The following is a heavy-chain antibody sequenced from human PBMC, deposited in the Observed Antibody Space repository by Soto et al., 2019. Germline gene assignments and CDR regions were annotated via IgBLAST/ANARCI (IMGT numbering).Heavy chain of an antibody. CDR3: AHTGDGGAGMDV. CDR1: GFSLSTSEVG. J-gene: IGHJ6*02. Sequence: QITLKESGPALVKPTQTLTLTCSFSGFSLSTSEVGVAWIRQPPGKALEWLALFYWDEDKRYSPSLKSRLNLTKDTSTSEVVLTMTSVDTADTGTYCGAHTGDGGAGMDVWGQGNMVAVS. CDR2: FYWDEDK. D-gene: IGHD2-21*01. V-gene: IGHV2-5*02.